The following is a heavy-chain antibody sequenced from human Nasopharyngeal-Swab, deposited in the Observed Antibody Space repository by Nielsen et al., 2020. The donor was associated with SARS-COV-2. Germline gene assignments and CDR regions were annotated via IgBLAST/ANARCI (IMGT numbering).Heavy chain of an antibody. CDR2: IYAEGDSP. J-gene: IGHJ4*02. D-gene: IGHD3-22*01. CDR1: GYSFTKYY. CDR3: ARRQSSDYPFDY. Sequence: ASVKVSCKASGYSFTKYYIHWVRQGPGQGLEWMGAIYAEGDSPDYAQKFQGRVTMTRDRSTSTVYMDLSSLRSEDTAVYYCARRQSSDYPFDYWGQGTLVTVSS. V-gene: IGHV1-46*01.